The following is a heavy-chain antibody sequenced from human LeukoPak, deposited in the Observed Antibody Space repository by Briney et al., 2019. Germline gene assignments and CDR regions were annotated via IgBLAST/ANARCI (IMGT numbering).Heavy chain of an antibody. D-gene: IGHD1-14*01. CDR1: GHTLYHYA. CDR3: AKDPGVLPAPHAFDH. CDR2: ITWNSGSI. Sequence: PGGSLTLPCTPSGHTLYHYAMHWARRAPGKALEGVSGITWNSGSIDYADSVKGRFTISRDNDKNSLYLQINSLRAEDTALYYCAKDPGVLPAPHAFDHWGQGTLVTVSS. V-gene: IGHV3-9*01. J-gene: IGHJ4*02.